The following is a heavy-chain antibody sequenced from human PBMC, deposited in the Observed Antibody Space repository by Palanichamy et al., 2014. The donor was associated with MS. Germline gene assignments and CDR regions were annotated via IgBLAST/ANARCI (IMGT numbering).Heavy chain of an antibody. V-gene: IGHV1-69*06. CDR3: ARDSRQSDFNAVKYFDP. D-gene: IGHD2-2*01. J-gene: IGHJ5*02. CDR2: IIPFFGRT. Sequence: QVRLVQSGPEVKTPGSSVKVSCQASGGTFSTYGISWVRQAPGQRFERMGDIIPFFGRTNYAQKFQDRVTFTADKSTTTAYMELTSLTSDDTALYYCARDSRQSDFNAVKYFDPWGQGTLVTVSS. CDR1: GGTFSTYG.